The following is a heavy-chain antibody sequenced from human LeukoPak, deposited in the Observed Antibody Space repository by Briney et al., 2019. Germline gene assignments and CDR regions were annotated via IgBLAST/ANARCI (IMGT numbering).Heavy chain of an antibody. Sequence: ASVTVSCKASGYTFTGYYMHWVRQAPGQGLEWMGWINPNSGGTNYAQKFQGRVTMTRDTSISTAYMELSRLRSDDTAVYYCARDLKAVAGPDYWGQGTLVTVSS. CDR1: GYTFTGYY. CDR2: INPNSGGT. J-gene: IGHJ4*02. CDR3: ARDLKAVAGPDY. D-gene: IGHD6-19*01. V-gene: IGHV1-2*02.